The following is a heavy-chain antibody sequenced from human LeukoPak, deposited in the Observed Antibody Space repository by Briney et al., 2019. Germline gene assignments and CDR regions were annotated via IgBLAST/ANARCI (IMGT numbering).Heavy chain of an antibody. J-gene: IGHJ6*03. V-gene: IGHV4-39*07. D-gene: IGHD6-13*01. CDR3: ARDSSPYYYYYMDV. Sequence: PSETLSLTCTVSGGSISSSSYYWGWIRQPPGKGLEWIGSIYYSGSTNYNPSLKSRVTISVDTSKNQFSLKLSSVTAADTAVYYCARDSSPYYYYYMDVWGKGTTVTVSS. CDR1: GGSISSSSYY. CDR2: IYYSGST.